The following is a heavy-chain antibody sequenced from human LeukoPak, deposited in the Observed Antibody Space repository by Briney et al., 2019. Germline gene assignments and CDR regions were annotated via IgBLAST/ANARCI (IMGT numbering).Heavy chain of an antibody. CDR3: GKSTVGRYNYYMDV. V-gene: IGHV3-74*01. J-gene: IGHJ6*03. Sequence: PGGSLRLSCAASGFTFSRYWMHWVRQAPGKGLVWVSRIKSDGGTNYADSVKGRFTISRDNSKNSLYLQMNSLRAEDTALYYCGKSTVGRYNYYMDVWGKGTTVTVSS. D-gene: IGHD3-10*01. CDR2: IKSDGGT. CDR1: GFTFSRYW.